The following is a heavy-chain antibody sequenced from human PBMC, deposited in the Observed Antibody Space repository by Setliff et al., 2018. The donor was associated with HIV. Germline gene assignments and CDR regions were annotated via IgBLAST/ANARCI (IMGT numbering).Heavy chain of an antibody. D-gene: IGHD3-9*01. J-gene: IGHJ4*02. CDR3: ARVPILRYASPVDM. CDR2: IIPILGTT. V-gene: IGHV1-69*13. CDR1: GGTFSNHG. Sequence: ASVKVSCKASGGTFSNHGISWVRQAPGQGLEWMGGIIPILGTTQFAQKFQGRLTITADESTSTAYMELSSLKSEDTAVYYCARVPILRYASPVDMWGQGTLVTVSS.